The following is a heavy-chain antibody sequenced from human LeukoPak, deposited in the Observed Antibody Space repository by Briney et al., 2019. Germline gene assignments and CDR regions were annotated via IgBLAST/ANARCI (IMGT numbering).Heavy chain of an antibody. Sequence: GAPVKVSCKASGYTFTGYYMHWVRQAPGQGREWMGWINPNSGGTNYAQKFQGRVTMTRDTSISTAYMELSRLRADETAVYDCARGIVVATTGDWGQGTLVTVSS. CDR1: GYTFTGYY. CDR2: INPNSGGT. V-gene: IGHV1-2*02. CDR3: ARGIVVATTGD. J-gene: IGHJ4*02. D-gene: IGHD1-26*01.